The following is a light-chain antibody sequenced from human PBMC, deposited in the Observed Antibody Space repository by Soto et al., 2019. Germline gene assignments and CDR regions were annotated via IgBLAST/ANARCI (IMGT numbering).Light chain of an antibody. CDR1: SSDVGGYNY. CDR2: DVS. CDR3: SSYTSTSTSTSTYV. Sequence: QSALTQPASVSGSPGQSITISCTGTSSDVGGYNYVSWYQQHPGKAPKLMIYDVSNRPSGVSNRFSGSKSGNTASLTISGLQAEDEADYSCSSYTSTSTSTSTYVFGTGTKVTVL. V-gene: IGLV2-14*01. J-gene: IGLJ1*01.